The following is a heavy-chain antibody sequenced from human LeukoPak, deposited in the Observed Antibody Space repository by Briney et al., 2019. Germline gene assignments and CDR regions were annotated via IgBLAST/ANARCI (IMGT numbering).Heavy chain of an antibody. Sequence: GGSLRLSCAVSGFTFNNYWMHWVRQAPGKGLVWVSRINYDGSSTTYADSVKGRFTISRDNAKNTLYLQMNSLRAEDTAVYYCARVTHYFASGSLVIYYCDYWGQGTLVTVSS. V-gene: IGHV3-74*01. CDR2: INYDGSST. CDR3: ARVTHYFASGSLVIYYCDY. CDR1: GFTFNNYW. D-gene: IGHD3-10*01. J-gene: IGHJ4*02.